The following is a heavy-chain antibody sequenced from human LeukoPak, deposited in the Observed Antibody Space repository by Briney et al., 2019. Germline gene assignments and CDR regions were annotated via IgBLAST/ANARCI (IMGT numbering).Heavy chain of an antibody. J-gene: IGHJ4*02. D-gene: IGHD3-22*01. CDR1: GYTFTGYY. CDR2: INPNSGGT. V-gene: IGHV1-2*02. CDR3: ARGDSSGYYFPYYFDY. Sequence: ASVKVCCKASGYTFTGYYMHWVRQAPGQGLEWMGWINPNSGGTNYAQKFQGRVTMTRDTSISTAYMELSRLRSDDTAVYYCARGDSSGYYFPYYFDYWGQGTLVTVSS.